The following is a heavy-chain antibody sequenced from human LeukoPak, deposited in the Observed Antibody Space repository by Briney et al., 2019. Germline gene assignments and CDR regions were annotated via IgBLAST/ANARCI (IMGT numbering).Heavy chain of an antibody. D-gene: IGHD3-9*01. Sequence: EASVKVSCKASGYPFTTYGINWVRQAPGQGLEWMGWINTYNGDTNYAQKFQGRGTMTTDTSTSTVYIELRSLTSDDTAAYYCAREWWGYDVLTGDNWIDPWGQGTLVTVSS. J-gene: IGHJ5*02. CDR3: AREWWGYDVLTGDNWIDP. V-gene: IGHV1-18*01. CDR1: GYPFTTYG. CDR2: INTYNGDT.